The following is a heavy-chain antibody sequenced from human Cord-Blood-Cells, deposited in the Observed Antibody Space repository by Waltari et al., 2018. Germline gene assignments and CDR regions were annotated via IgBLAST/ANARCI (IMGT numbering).Heavy chain of an antibody. Sequence: EVQLVESGGGLVQPGRSLRLSCAASGFTFDDYAMHWVRQAPGKGLGWVSGISWNSGSIGYADSVKGRFTSSRDNAKNSLYLQMNSLRAEDTALYYCAKASDIVVVPAAFDYWGQGTLVTVSS. D-gene: IGHD2-2*01. CDR1: GFTFDDYA. CDR2: ISWNSGSI. J-gene: IGHJ4*02. V-gene: IGHV3-9*01. CDR3: AKASDIVVVPAAFDY.